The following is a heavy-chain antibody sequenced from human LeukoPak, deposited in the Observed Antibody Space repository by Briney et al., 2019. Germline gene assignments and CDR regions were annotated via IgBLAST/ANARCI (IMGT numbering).Heavy chain of an antibody. D-gene: IGHD3-22*01. CDR1: GGSISSSSYY. Sequence: SETLSLTCTVSGGSISSSSYYWGWIRQPPGKGLEWIGSIYYSGSTYYNPSLKSRVTISVDTSKNQFSLKLSSVTAADTAVYYCARRSLCDSDSSGFCLFDSWGQGTLVTVSS. V-gene: IGHV4-39*07. CDR3: ARRSLCDSDSSGFCLFDS. CDR2: IYYSGST. J-gene: IGHJ4*02.